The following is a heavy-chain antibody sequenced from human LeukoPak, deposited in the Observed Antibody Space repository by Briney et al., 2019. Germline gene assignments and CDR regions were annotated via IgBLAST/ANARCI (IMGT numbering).Heavy chain of an antibody. D-gene: IGHD3-10*01. CDR1: GYTFTGYY. CDR2: INPNSGGT. V-gene: IGHV1-2*02. CDR3: AVLPPVGRVVHHYYYMDV. Sequence: GASVKVSCKASGYTFTGYYMHWVRQAPGQGLEWMGWINPNSGGTNYAQKFQGRVTMTRDTSISTAYMELSRLRSDDTAVYYCAVLPPVGRVVHHYYYMDVWGKGTTVTVSS. J-gene: IGHJ6*03.